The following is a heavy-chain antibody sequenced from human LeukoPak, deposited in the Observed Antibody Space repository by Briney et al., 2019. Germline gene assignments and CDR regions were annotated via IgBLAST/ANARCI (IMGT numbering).Heavy chain of an antibody. V-gene: IGHV3-21*01. Sequence: PGESLRLSCAASGFTFSDYTMNWVCQAPGKGLEWVSSIYSYSSYIYSADSVKGRFIISRDDATNSLYLQMSGLTAEDTAVYYCARVRGYSRDFWGQGTLVTVSS. J-gene: IGHJ4*02. D-gene: IGHD5-12*01. CDR3: ARVRGYSRDF. CDR2: IYSYSSYI. CDR1: GFTFSDYT.